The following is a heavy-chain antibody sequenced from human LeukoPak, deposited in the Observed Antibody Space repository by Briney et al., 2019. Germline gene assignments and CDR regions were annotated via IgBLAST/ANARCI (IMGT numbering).Heavy chain of an antibody. D-gene: IGHD6-19*01. V-gene: IGHV3-48*03. CDR2: ISSSGSTI. J-gene: IGHJ4*02. CDR3: ARDVMYSSGWYGGFDY. CDR1: GFTFSSYE. Sequence: GGFLRLSCAASGFTFSSYEMNWVRQAPGKGLEWVSYISSSGSTIYYADSVKGRFTISRDNAKNSLYLQMNSLRAEDTAVYYCARDVMYSSGWYGGFDYWGQGTLVTVSS.